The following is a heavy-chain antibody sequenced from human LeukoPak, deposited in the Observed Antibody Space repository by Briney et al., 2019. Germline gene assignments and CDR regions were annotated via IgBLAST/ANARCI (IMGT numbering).Heavy chain of an antibody. Sequence: EASVKVSCKASGGTFSSYAISWVRQAPGQGLEWMGGIIPIFGTANYAQKFQGRVTITTDESTSTAYMELSSLRSEDTAVYYCAREAQLWFGELLRFGNWFDPWGQGTLVTVSS. CDR1: GGTFSSYA. CDR3: AREAQLWFGELLRFGNWFDP. D-gene: IGHD3-10*01. CDR2: IIPIFGTA. J-gene: IGHJ5*02. V-gene: IGHV1-69*05.